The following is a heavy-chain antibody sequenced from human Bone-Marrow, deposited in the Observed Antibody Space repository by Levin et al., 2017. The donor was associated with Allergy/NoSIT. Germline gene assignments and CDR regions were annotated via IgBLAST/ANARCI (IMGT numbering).Heavy chain of an antibody. CDR2: ITPSGETT. CDR1: GFTFSDAS. Sequence: HGESLKISCAASGFTFSDASMAWMRQTPGKGLEWVTYITPSGETTYYADAVKGRFTISRDNAKNALYLQMNSLRADDTAVYFCARDPPRRDAYNFDLWGRGTQVTVSS. D-gene: IGHD5-24*01. J-gene: IGHJ2*01. V-gene: IGHV3-11*01. CDR3: ARDPPRRDAYNFDL.